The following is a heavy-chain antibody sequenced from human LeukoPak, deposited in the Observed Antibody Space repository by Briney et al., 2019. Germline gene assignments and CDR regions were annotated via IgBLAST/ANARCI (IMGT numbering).Heavy chain of an antibody. CDR2: IKQDGSEK. D-gene: IGHD2-2*01. Sequence: GGSLRLSCAASGFTFSSYWMSWVRQAPGKGLEWVANIKQDGSEKYYVDSVKGRFTISRDNAKNSLYLQMNSLRAEDTAVYYCATPGRCSSTSCYHPFDYWGQGTLVTVSS. CDR1: GFTFSSYW. V-gene: IGHV3-7*01. J-gene: IGHJ4*02. CDR3: ATPGRCSSTSCYHPFDY.